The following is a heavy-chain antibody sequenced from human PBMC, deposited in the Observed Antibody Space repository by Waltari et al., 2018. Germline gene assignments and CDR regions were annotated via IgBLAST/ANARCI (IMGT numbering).Heavy chain of an antibody. Sequence: QVQLQESGPGLVKPSGTLSLTCAVSGASMSSSNWWSWVRQPPGKGLEWIGEIDHSGSTNYNPSLKSRVIISVDKSKNQFSLNLTSVTAADTAVYYCARVNHGEGFFDCWGQGTLVTVSS. CDR3: ARVNHGEGFFDC. CDR2: IDHSGST. V-gene: IGHV4-4*02. J-gene: IGHJ4*02. D-gene: IGHD4-17*01. CDR1: GASMSSSNW.